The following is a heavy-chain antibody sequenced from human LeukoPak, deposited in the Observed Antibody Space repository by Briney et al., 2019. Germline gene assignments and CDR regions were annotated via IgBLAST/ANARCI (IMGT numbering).Heavy chain of an antibody. V-gene: IGHV1-2*02. J-gene: IGHJ5*02. D-gene: IGHD5-12*01. CDR3: AREVNSGYELGENWFDP. Sequence: ASVKVSCKASGYTFTGYYMHWVRQAPGQGLEWMGWINPNSGGTNYAQKFQGRVTMTRDMSTSTVYMELSSLRSEDTAVYYCAREVNSGYELGENWFDPWGQGTLVTVSS. CDR1: GYTFTGYY. CDR2: INPNSGGT.